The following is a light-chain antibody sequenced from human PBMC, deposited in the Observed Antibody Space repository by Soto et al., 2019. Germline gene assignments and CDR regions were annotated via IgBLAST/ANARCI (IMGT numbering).Light chain of an antibody. Sequence: DIQMTQSPSTLSASVGDRVTITCRASQSISSWLAWYQQKPGKAPKVLISKASSLESGDPSRFSGSGSATEYSLTTGTLQPDEFATYYGQQYNSYSGNFSQGTKVEIK. J-gene: IGKJ2*01. CDR3: QQYNSYSGN. V-gene: IGKV1-5*03. CDR1: QSISSW. CDR2: KAS.